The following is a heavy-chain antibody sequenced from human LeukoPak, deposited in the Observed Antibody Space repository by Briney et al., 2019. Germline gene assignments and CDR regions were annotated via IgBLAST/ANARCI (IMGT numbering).Heavy chain of an antibody. CDR2: ISSSGGST. CDR1: GFTFSCYA. D-gene: IGHD3-3*01. CDR3: AKDGDFWSGDRFDY. Sequence: PGGSLRLSCAASGFTFSCYAMSWVRQAPGKGLEWVSAISSSGGSTYYADFVKGRFTISRDNSKNTLYLQMNSLRAEDTAVYYCAKDGDFWSGDRFDYWGQGTLVTVSS. J-gene: IGHJ4*02. V-gene: IGHV3-23*01.